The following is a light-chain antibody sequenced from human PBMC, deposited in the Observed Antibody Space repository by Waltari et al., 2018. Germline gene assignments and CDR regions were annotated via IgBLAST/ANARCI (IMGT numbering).Light chain of an antibody. CDR3: YQHSSGWT. CDR1: QSVSSY. V-gene: IGKV3-11*01. CDR2: SAS. J-gene: IGKJ1*01. Sequence: VILTQSPATLSLSPGERDTLSCRASQSVSSYLAWYQQKPGQAPRLLIHSASTRATGIPDRFSGSGSGTEFTLTISSLEPEDVGVYYCYQHSSGWTFGQGTKVEI.